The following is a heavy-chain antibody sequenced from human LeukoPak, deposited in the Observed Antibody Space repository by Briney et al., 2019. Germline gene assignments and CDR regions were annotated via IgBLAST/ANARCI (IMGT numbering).Heavy chain of an antibody. D-gene: IGHD5-18*01. CDR2: INHSGST. Sequence: SETLSLTCAVYGGSFSGYYWTWIRQPPGKGLEWIGEINHSGSTNYIPSLKSRVTISVDTSKNQFSLKLSSVTAADTAVYHCAGGYSYGYFDYWGQGTLVTVSS. CDR1: GGSFSGYY. J-gene: IGHJ4*02. V-gene: IGHV4-34*01. CDR3: AGGYSYGYFDY.